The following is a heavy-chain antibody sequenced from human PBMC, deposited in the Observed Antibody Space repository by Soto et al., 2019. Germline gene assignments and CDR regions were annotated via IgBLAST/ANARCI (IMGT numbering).Heavy chain of an antibody. CDR3: ARNNGGDFSFDS. D-gene: IGHD2-21*02. Sequence: SETLSLTCTVSGYSIISGYYWAWIRQPPGKGLEWFGSIYHSGSTYYNPSLKSRVTISVDTSKKQFSLKLTSVTAADTAVYYCARNNGGDFSFDSWGQGTLVTVYS. CDR2: IYHSGST. V-gene: IGHV4-38-2*02. J-gene: IGHJ4*02. CDR1: GYSIISGYY.